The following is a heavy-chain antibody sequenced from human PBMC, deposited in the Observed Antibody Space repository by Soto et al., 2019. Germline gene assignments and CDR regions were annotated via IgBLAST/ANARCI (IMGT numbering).Heavy chain of an antibody. J-gene: IGHJ4*02. D-gene: IGHD3-9*01. V-gene: IGHV3-7*01. CDR3: AKYLVRFFDWSPFDN. Sequence: LVRQAPWKGLEWVANIKQDGSAKYYVDSVKGRFPISRDNAKNALELQINILRVEDTAVYYCAKYLVRFFDWSPFDNCGQGTLVSVSA. CDR2: IKQDGSAK.